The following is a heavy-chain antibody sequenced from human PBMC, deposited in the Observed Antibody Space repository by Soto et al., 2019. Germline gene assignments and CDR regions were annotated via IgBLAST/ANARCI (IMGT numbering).Heavy chain of an antibody. J-gene: IGHJ5*02. CDR3: AKGGGVYSSSGWFDP. CDR2: ISWDGGST. CDR1: GFTFDDYT. V-gene: IGHV3-43*01. Sequence: GGSLRLSCAASGFTFDDYTMHWVRQAPGKGLEWVSLISWDGGSTYYADSVKGRFTISRDNSKNSLYLQMNSLRTEDTALYYCAKGGGVYSSSGWFDPWGQGTLVTVSS. D-gene: IGHD6-13*01.